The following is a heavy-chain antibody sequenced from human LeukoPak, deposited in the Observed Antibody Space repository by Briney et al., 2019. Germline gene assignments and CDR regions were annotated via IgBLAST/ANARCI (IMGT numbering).Heavy chain of an antibody. D-gene: IGHD3-16*01. CDR3: ARGPERPAFGPPDWIDP. V-gene: IGHV3-66*01. CDR2: IYSGGNT. J-gene: IGHJ5*02. CDR1: GFTVGNNY. Sequence: GGSLRLSCTASGFTVGNNYMSWLRQPPGKGLECVSLIYSGGNTLYADSVKGRFTISRDTSKNTLYLQMNSLRVEDTAVYYCARGPERPAFGPPDWIDPRGQGTLVTVSS.